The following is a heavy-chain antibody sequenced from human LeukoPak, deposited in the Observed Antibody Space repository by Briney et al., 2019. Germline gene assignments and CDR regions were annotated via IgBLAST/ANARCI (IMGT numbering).Heavy chain of an antibody. Sequence: SETLSLTCAVYGGSFSGYYWSWIRQPPGKGLEWIGEINHSGSTNYNPSLKSRVTISVDTSKNQFSLKLSSVTAADTAVYYCARDTALDYWGQGTLVTVSS. CDR2: INHSGST. CDR3: ARDTALDY. J-gene: IGHJ4*02. CDR1: GGSFSGYY. D-gene: IGHD5-18*01. V-gene: IGHV4-34*01.